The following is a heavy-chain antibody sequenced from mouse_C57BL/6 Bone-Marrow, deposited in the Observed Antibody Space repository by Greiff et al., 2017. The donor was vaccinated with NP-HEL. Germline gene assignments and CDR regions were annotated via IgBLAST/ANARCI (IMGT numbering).Heavy chain of an antibody. Sequence: EVQLVESGAELVRPGALVKLSCTVSGFNIKDDYMHWVKQRPEQGLEWIGWIDPENGDTESASKFQGKATITADPSSNTAYPQLSSLTSEDPAVYYGTTGGSSPYAMDYWGQGTSVTVSS. J-gene: IGHJ4*01. V-gene: IGHV14-4*01. D-gene: IGHD1-1*01. CDR3: TTGGSSPYAMDY. CDR2: IDPENGDT. CDR1: GFNIKDDY.